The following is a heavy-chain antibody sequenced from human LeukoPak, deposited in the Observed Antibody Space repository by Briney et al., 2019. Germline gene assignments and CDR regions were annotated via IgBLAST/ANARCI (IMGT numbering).Heavy chain of an antibody. CDR2: ISYDGSNK. V-gene: IGHV3-30*04. CDR1: GFTFSSYA. Sequence: GGSLRLSCAASGFTFSSYAMHWVRQAPGKGLEWVAVISYDGSNKYYADSVKGRFTISRDNSKNTLYLQMNSLRAEDTAVYYCAKHYSGWPTYYFDYWGQGTLVPVSS. CDR3: AKHYSGWPTYYFDY. J-gene: IGHJ4*02. D-gene: IGHD6-19*01.